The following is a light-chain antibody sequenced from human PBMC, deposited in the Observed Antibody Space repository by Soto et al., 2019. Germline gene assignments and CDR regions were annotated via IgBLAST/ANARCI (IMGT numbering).Light chain of an antibody. J-gene: IGKJ4*01. V-gene: IGKV3-15*01. CDR3: QHYNEWPLT. Sequence: EVVMTQSPATLSVSPGEGAILSCRASQSVRSNLTWYRQQPGQAPRLLIYDASTRATGVPARFCGSGSGTEFTLTINSLQSEDFAVYFCQHYNEWPLTFGGGTRVEIK. CDR2: DAS. CDR1: QSVRSN.